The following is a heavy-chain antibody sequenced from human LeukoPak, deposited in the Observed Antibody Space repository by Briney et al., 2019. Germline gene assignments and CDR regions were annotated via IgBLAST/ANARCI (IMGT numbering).Heavy chain of an antibody. D-gene: IGHD5-12*01. V-gene: IGHV1-58*02. J-gene: IGHJ3*02. Sequence: TSVKVSCKASGFTFTSSAMQWVRQARGQRLEWIGWIVVGSGNTNYAQKFQERVTITRDMSTSTACMELSSLRSEDTAVYYCAAGTPNIVARDAFDIWGQGTMVTVSS. CDR2: IVVGSGNT. CDR1: GFTFTSSA. CDR3: AAGTPNIVARDAFDI.